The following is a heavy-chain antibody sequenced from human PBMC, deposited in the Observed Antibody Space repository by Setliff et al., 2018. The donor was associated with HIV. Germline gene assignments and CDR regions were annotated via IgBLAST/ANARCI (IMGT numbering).Heavy chain of an antibody. CDR3: ATYADRESNRFDP. V-gene: IGHV4-39*01. J-gene: IGHJ5*02. D-gene: IGHD3-10*01. Sequence: PSETLSLTCSVSGVSIVSGGFYWSWIRQPPGKGLEWIGSIYYSGSTYYNPSLKSRVTISVDTSKNQFSLKLSSVTAADTAVYYCATYADRESNRFDPWGQGILVTVSS. CDR1: GVSIVSGGFY. CDR2: IYYSGST.